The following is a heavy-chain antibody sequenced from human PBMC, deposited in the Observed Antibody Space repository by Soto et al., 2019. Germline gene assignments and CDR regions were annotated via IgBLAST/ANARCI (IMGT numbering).Heavy chain of an antibody. CDR1: GFTFSGSA. Sequence: GGSLRLSCAASGFTFSGSAMHWVRQASGKGLEWVGRIRSKANSYATAYAASVKGRFTISRDDSKNTAYLQMNSLKTEDTAVYYCTRHDPYYDSSGYYFDAFDIWGQGTMVTVSS. CDR2: IRSKANSYAT. D-gene: IGHD3-22*01. V-gene: IGHV3-73*01. J-gene: IGHJ3*02. CDR3: TRHDPYYDSSGYYFDAFDI.